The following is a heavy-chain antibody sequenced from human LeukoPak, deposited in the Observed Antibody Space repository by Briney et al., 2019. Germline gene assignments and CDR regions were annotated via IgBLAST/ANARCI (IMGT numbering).Heavy chain of an antibody. CDR3: ARDMWGTFDY. CDR2: ISPDGSTT. D-gene: IGHD7-27*01. V-gene: IGHV3-74*01. CDR1: GFTFSVFW. J-gene: IGHJ4*02. Sequence: GGSLRLSCAPSGFTFSVFWMHWVRQAPGTVPVWVSRISPDGSTTNYADSVKGRFTISRDNAKNTLYLQISGLRAEDTAVYYCARDMWGTFDYWGQGTLVTVSS.